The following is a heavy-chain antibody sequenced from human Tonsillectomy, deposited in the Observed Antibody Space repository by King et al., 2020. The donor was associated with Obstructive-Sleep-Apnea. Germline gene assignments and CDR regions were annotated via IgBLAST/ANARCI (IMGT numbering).Heavy chain of an antibody. V-gene: IGHV3-23*04. D-gene: IGHD3-9*01. J-gene: IGHJ4*02. CDR1: GFTFGRYA. Sequence: VQLVESGGGLVQPGGSLSLRLSCAGSGFTFGRYAMSWVRQAPGKGLEWGSGICGSGGSTYYAESVRGRVTIARDNSKNTLYLQMNSLRVEDTAVYYCAKDSMDYDILTGPVDYWGQGTLVTVSS. CDR3: AKDSMDYDILTGPVDY. CDR2: ICGSGGST.